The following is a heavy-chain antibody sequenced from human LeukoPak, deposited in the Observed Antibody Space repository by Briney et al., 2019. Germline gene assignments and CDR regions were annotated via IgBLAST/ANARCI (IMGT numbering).Heavy chain of an antibody. CDR3: ARDYCSSTSCLFDY. J-gene: IGHJ4*02. D-gene: IGHD2-2*01. CDR1: GYTFTSYG. V-gene: IGHV1-18*01. CDR2: ISAYNGNT. Sequence: GASVKVSCKASGYTFTSYGISWVRQAPGQGLEWMGWISAYNGNTNYAQKFQGRVTMTRDTSISTAYVELSRLRSDDTAVYYCARDYCSSTSCLFDYWGQGTLVTVSS.